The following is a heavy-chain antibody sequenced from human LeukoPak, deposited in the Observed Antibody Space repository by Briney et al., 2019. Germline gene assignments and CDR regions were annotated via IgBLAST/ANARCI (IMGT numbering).Heavy chain of an antibody. CDR1: GFIVSSNY. CDR3: ARVETSKGYYFDY. Sequence: PGGSLRLSCAASGFIVSSNYMSWVRQAPGKGLEWVSIIYSSGNTYYADSVKGRFTISRGKSKNTLYLQMNSLRAEDTAVYYCARVETSKGYYFDYWGQGTLVTVSS. CDR2: IYSSGNT. J-gene: IGHJ4*02. V-gene: IGHV3-66*01.